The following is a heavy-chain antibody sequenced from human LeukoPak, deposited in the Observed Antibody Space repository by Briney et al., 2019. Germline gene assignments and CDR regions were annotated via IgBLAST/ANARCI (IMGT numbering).Heavy chain of an antibody. CDR1: GGSISSGSYY. D-gene: IGHD3-16*01. CDR3: ASSDYMITFGGEKFDY. J-gene: IGHJ4*02. Sequence: PSETLSLTCTVSGGSISSGSYYWSWIRQPAGKGLEWIGRIYTSGSTNYNPSLKSRVTISVDTSKNQFSLKLSSVTAADTAVYYCASSDYMITFGGEKFDYWGQGTLVTVSS. V-gene: IGHV4-61*02. CDR2: IYTSGST.